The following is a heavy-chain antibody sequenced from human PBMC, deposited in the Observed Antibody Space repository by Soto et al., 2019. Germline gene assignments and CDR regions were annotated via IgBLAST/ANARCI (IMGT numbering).Heavy chain of an antibody. V-gene: IGHV4-59*01. D-gene: IGHD3-22*01. Sequence: QLHLQESGPGLVKPSETLSLTCSVSGDSISSGYWTWIRQPPGRGLEWIGYMYYSGSFNYNPSLESRVIISVDPSKNQLSLRLSSVTAAVPAVYSCARAYYDTVGFGLDPWGQGALVTVSS. CDR2: MYYSGSF. CDR1: GDSISSGY. CDR3: ARAYYDTVGFGLDP. J-gene: IGHJ5*02.